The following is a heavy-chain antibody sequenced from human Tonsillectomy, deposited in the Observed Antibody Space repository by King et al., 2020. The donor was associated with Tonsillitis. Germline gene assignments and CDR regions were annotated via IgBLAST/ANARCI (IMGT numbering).Heavy chain of an antibody. CDR2: IYYTGNT. J-gene: IGHJ5*02. Sequence: QLQESGPGLVKPSETLSLTCTVSGGSISTYSHYWGWIRQPPGKGLEWIGSIYYTGNTYYNPSLKSRVTISVDTSNNQFSLKLTSVTGADTAVLFCAKREPGESRPFSWSYTWGAGARVSVSS. D-gene: IGHD1-14*01. CDR3: AKREPGESRPFSWSYT. CDR1: GGSISTYSHY. V-gene: IGHV4-39*07.